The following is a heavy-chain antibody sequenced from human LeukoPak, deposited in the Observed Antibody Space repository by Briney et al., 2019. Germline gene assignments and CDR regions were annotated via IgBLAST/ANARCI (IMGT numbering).Heavy chain of an antibody. CDR1: GDSINTNHW. D-gene: IGHD5-24*01. Sequence: PSGTLSLTCAVSGDSINTNHWWSWVRQPPGKGLEWIGEVYHSGSTNYNPSLKSRVTISVDKSKNLFSLKLTSVTAADTAMYYCASARWVYWGQGTLVTVSS. CDR3: ASARWVY. J-gene: IGHJ4*02. V-gene: IGHV4-4*02. CDR2: VYHSGST.